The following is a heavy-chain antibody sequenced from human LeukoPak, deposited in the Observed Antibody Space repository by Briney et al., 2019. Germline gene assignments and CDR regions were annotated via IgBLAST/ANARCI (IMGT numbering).Heavy chain of an antibody. CDR1: GLTVSYNY. D-gene: IGHD2-15*01. CDR2: IYTTGTT. J-gene: IGHJ4*02. V-gene: IGHV3-53*01. CDR3: AAQDTFFDS. Sequence: GGFLRLSCAASGLTVSYNYMSWVRQAPGKGLEWVSSIYTTGTTYYRESVKGRFTISRDSSKTTVFLQMDSQRAEDTAVYYCAAQDTFFDSWGQGILVTVSS.